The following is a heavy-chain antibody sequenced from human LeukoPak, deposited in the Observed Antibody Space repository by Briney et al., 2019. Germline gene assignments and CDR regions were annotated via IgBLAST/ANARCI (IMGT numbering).Heavy chain of an antibody. CDR1: GFTVSSNY. J-gene: IGHJ4*02. CDR3: ATRNPTKRYGAYDAPGARMSY. CDR2: IYSGGST. D-gene: IGHD5-12*01. Sequence: GGSLRLSCAASGFTVSSNYMSWVRQAPGKGLEWVSVIYSGGSTYYADSVKGRFTISRDNSKNTLYLQMNSLRAEDTAVYYCATRNPTKRYGAYDAPGARMSYWGQGTLVTVSS. V-gene: IGHV3-53*01.